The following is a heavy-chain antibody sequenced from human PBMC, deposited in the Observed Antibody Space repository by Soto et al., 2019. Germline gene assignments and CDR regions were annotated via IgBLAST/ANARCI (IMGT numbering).Heavy chain of an antibody. J-gene: IGHJ2*01. V-gene: IGHV3-23*01. D-gene: IGHD3-10*01. CDR3: ARKVSGSTGRPDLWYFDL. Sequence: EVQLLDSGGGLVQPGGSLRLSCAASGFTFSGYALTWVRQAPGKGLEWVSAISGGGDATFYADSVQGRFTSSRDNSKNTLYLQMNALRAEDMAVYYCARKVSGSTGRPDLWYFDLWGRGTLVTVSS. CDR2: ISGGGDAT. CDR1: GFTFSGYA.